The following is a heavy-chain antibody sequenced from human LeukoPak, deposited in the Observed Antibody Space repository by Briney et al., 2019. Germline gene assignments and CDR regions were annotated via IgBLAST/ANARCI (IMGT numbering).Heavy chain of an antibody. D-gene: IGHD3-10*01. CDR1: GYTFTSYG. Sequence: ASVKVSCKASGYTFTSYGISWVRQAPGQGLEWMGWINPNSGGTNYAQKFQGWVTMTRDTSISTAYMELSRLRSDDTAVYYCARDTYGSGSSFDYWGQGTLVTVSS. J-gene: IGHJ4*02. CDR2: INPNSGGT. CDR3: ARDTYGSGSSFDY. V-gene: IGHV1-2*04.